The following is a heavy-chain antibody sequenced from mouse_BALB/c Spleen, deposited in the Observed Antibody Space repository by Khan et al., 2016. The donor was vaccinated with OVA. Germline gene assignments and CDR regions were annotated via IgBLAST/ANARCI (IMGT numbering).Heavy chain of an antibody. Sequence: QVQLKESGAEVVRPGASVKLSCKTSGYIFTSFWIQWVKQRSGQGLEWIARIYPATGSTYYNEKFKGKATLTADKSSNTVYMHLSSLKSEDSAVYLCAKRAPDNAMNYWGQETSVTVSS. CDR1: GYIFTSFW. V-gene: IGHV1S132*01. J-gene: IGHJ4*01. CDR3: AKRAPDNAMNY. CDR2: IYPATGST. D-gene: IGHD3-3*01.